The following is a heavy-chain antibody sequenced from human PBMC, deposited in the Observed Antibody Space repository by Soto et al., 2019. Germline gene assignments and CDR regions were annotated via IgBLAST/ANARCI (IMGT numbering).Heavy chain of an antibody. V-gene: IGHV3-23*01. D-gene: IGHD6-25*01. Sequence: EVQLLESGGGLVQPGGSLRLSCAASGFTFSSYAMNWVRRAPGKGLEWVSSISGSGAATYYADSVKGRFTISRDNSRNTLYLHMTSLRAEDTALFYCAKAQTDSSSDNCCDYWGQGTLVSVSS. CDR1: GFTFSSYA. CDR3: AKAQTDSSSDNCCDY. CDR2: ISGSGAAT. J-gene: IGHJ4*02.